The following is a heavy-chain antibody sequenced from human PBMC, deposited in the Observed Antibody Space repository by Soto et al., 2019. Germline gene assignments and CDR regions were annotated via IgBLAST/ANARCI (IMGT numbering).Heavy chain of an antibody. Sequence: QVQLVQSGAEVKKPGASVKVSCKASGYTFTRYAMHWVRQTPGQRLEWMGWINAGNGNTKYSQKFQGRVTITRDTSASTAYMELSSLRSEDTAVYYCASSNIVAAPYGMDVWGQGTTVTVSS. CDR3: ASSNIVAAPYGMDV. V-gene: IGHV1-3*01. J-gene: IGHJ6*02. CDR1: GYTFTRYA. CDR2: INAGNGNT. D-gene: IGHD6-13*01.